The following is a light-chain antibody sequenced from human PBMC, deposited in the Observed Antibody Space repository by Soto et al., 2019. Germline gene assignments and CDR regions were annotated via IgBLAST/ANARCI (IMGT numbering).Light chain of an antibody. CDR1: QSISTW. Sequence: DIPMTQSPSTLSASVGDRVTITCRASQSISTWLAWYQQEPGKAPKLLIHKASSLQSGVPSRFSGSGSGTDFTLTISSLHPDDFATYYCHQYNSYSPTFGQGTRVEIK. CDR3: HQYNSYSPT. J-gene: IGKJ1*01. CDR2: KAS. V-gene: IGKV1-5*03.